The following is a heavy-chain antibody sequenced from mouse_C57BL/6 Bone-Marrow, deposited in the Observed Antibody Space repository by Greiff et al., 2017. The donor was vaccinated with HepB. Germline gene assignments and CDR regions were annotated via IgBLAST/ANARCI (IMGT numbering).Heavy chain of an antibody. CDR2: IAPSDSYT. V-gene: IGHV1-59*01. CDR3: ATFYYDYDGPFDY. Sequence: QVQLQQPGAELVRPGTSVKLSCKASGYTFTSYWMHWVKQRPGQGLEWIGVIAPSDSYTNYNQKFKGKATLTVDTSSSTAYMQLSSLTSEDSAVYYCATFYYDYDGPFDYWGQGTTLTVSS. CDR1: GYTFTSYW. J-gene: IGHJ2*01. D-gene: IGHD2-4*01.